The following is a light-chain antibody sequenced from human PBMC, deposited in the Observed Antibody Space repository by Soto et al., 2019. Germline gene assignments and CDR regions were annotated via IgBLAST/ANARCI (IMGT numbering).Light chain of an antibody. CDR1: QSVLYSSNNKNY. Sequence: DIVMTQSPDSLAVSLGERVTINCKSSQSVLYSSNNKNYLAWYQQKPGQPPKLVIYWASTRESGVPDRFSGSGSGTDFTLTISSLQAEDVAVYYCQQYYSTTPTFGQGTKLEIK. CDR2: WAS. J-gene: IGKJ2*01. V-gene: IGKV4-1*01. CDR3: QQYYSTTPT.